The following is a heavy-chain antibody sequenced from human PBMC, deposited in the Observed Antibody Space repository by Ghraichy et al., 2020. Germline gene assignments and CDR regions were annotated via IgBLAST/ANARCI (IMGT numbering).Heavy chain of an antibody. D-gene: IGHD6-6*01. V-gene: IGHV3-7*01. CDR2: IKQDGSQK. CDR1: GFTFSDYW. CDR3: ARIGYSSSSFDY. J-gene: IGHJ4*02. Sequence: GESLRLSCAASGFTFSDYWMSWVRQAPGKGLEWMANIKQDGSQKYYVDSVKGRFTISRDNAKNSVYLQMNSLRAEDTAVYYCARIGYSSSSFDYWGQGTLVTVSS.